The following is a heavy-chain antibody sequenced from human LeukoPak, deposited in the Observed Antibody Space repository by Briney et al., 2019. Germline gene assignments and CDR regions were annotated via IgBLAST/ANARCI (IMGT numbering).Heavy chain of an antibody. CDR3: LFLGASGDDF. D-gene: IGHD7-27*01. J-gene: IGHJ4*02. Sequence: GGSLRLSCAASGFTFSKAWMTWVRQAPGKGLEWVGRIKSKTDGETTAYAAPVKGRFTISRDDSKNTLHLQMNSLKTEDTAVYYCLFLGASGDDFWGQGTLVTVSS. CDR2: IKSKTDGETT. V-gene: IGHV3-15*01. CDR1: GFTFSKAW.